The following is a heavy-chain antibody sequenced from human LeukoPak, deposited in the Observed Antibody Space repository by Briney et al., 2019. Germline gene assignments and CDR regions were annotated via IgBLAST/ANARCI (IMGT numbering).Heavy chain of an antibody. CDR1: GFTFSSYS. J-gene: IGHJ4*02. CDR2: ISSSRSYI. Sequence: GGSLRLSCTASGFTFSSYSMNWVRQAPGKGLEWVSSISSSRSYIYYADSVKGRFTISRDNAKNSLYLQMNSLRAEDTAVYYCARDYWGQQYDYWGQGTLVTVSS. CDR3: ARDYWGQQYDY. V-gene: IGHV3-21*01. D-gene: IGHD3-16*01.